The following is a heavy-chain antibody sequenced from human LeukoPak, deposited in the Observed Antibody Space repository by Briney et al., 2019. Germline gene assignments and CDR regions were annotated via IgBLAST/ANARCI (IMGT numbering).Heavy chain of an antibody. CDR1: GFTFSSYA. Sequence: GGSLRLSCAASGFTFSSYAMSWVRQAPGKGLEWVSAISGSGGSTYYTESVKGRFTFPRDNSRNTLYLQMNSLRAEDTAVYYCATDYTPYVGASADWGQGTLVTVSS. J-gene: IGHJ4*02. V-gene: IGHV3-23*01. CDR3: ATDYTPYVGASAD. D-gene: IGHD1-26*01. CDR2: ISGSGGST.